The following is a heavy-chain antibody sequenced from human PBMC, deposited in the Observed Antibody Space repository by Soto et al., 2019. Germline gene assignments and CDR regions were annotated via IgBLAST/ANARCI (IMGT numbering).Heavy chain of an antibody. CDR1: GFTFSSYG. V-gene: IGHV3-30*18. CDR3: AKARVWQIYYYYGMDV. Sequence: GGSLRLSCAASGFTFSSYGMHWVRQAPGKGLEWVAVISYDGSNKYYADSVKGRFTISRDNSKNTLYLQMNSLRAEDTAVYYCAKARVWQIYYYYGMDVWVQGTTVTVS. CDR2: ISYDGSNK. D-gene: IGHD6-13*01. J-gene: IGHJ6*02.